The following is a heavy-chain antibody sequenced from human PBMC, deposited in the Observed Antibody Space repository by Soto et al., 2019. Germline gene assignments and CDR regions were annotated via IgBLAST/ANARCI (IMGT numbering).Heavy chain of an antibody. V-gene: IGHV4-31*03. D-gene: IGHD1-26*01. CDR3: AREGGIVGATAADY. CDR2: IYYSGST. CDR1: GGSISSGGYY. J-gene: IGHJ4*02. Sequence: QVQLQESGPGLVKPSQTLSLTCTVSGGSISSGGYYWSWIRQHPGKGLEWIGYIYYSGSTYYNPSLQGRGYISVDTSKNQFSLKLSSVTAADTAVYYCAREGGIVGATAADYWGQGTLVTVSS.